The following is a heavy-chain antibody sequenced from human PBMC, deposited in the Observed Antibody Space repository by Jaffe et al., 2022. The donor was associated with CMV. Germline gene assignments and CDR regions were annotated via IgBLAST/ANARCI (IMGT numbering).Heavy chain of an antibody. J-gene: IGHJ3*01. V-gene: IGHV4-59*08. CDR1: GGSISDYF. CDR3: ARHPNRRFANNYIFDV. Sequence: QVQLQESGPGLVKPSETLSLTCSVSGGSISDYFWSWIRQPPGKGLEYIGYVYHSGSTNYNPSLKNRLSISVDKSKNQFSLRLSSVTAADTAIYYCARHPNRRFANNYIFDVWGQGTLVTVSP. D-gene: IGHD3-10*01. CDR2: VYHSGST.